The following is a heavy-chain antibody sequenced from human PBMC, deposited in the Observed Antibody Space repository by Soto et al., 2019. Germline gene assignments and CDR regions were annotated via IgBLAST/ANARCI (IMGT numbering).Heavy chain of an antibody. CDR2: ISGSGGST. V-gene: IGHV3-23*01. CDR3: AKSLGYCSSTSCYGYYYYGMDV. J-gene: IGHJ6*02. CDR1: GFTFSSYA. D-gene: IGHD2-2*01. Sequence: GGSLRLSCAASGFTFSSYAMSWVRQAPGKGLEWVSAISGSGGSTYYADSVKGRFTISRDNSKNTLYLQMNCLRAEDTAVYYCAKSLGYCSSTSCYGYYYYGMDVWGQGTTVTVSS.